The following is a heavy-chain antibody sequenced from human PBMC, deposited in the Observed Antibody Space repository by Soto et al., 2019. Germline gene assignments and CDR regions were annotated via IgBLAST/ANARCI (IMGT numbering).Heavy chain of an antibody. J-gene: IGHJ5*02. CDR3: AVDVPNYYDSSGYP. D-gene: IGHD3-22*01. Sequence: KTSETLSLTCTVSVGSIRSGGYYWSWIRQPPGRGLERIGYIYYSGSTYYTASLNSRVTISVDTSKNQFSLKLSSVTAADTAVYYCAVDVPNYYDSSGYPWGQGTLVTVSS. V-gene: IGHV4-30-4*01. CDR2: IYYSGST. CDR1: VGSIRSGGYY.